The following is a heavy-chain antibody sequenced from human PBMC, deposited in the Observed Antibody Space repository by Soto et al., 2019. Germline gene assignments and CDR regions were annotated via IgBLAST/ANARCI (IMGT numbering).Heavy chain of an antibody. V-gene: IGHV4-39*01. CDR3: ARFHNFFHAFDI. Sequence: PSETLSVTSIVAGGYISGGCYYWGWLSQPPEKGPEWIGTINYSGTTYYNASLKSRVTISADTSTNKFSLNLNSVTAADTAVYHCARFHNFFHAFDIWGHGTMVTVSS. D-gene: IGHD1-20*01. CDR1: GGYISGGCYY. CDR2: INYSGTT. J-gene: IGHJ3*02.